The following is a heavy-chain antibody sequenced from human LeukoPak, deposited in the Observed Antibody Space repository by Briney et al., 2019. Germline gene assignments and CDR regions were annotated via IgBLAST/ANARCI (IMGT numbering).Heavy chain of an antibody. V-gene: IGHV4-30-2*01. CDR2: IYHSGST. CDR3: ARDRARITGTTPTLYFDY. CDR1: GGSISSGGYY. D-gene: IGHD1-20*01. Sequence: PSETLSLTCTVSGGSISSGGYYWSWIRQPPGTGLEWIGYIYHSGSTYYNPSLKSRVTISVDRSKNQFSLKPSSVTAADTAVYYCARDRARITGTTPTLYFDYWGQGTLVTVSS. J-gene: IGHJ4*02.